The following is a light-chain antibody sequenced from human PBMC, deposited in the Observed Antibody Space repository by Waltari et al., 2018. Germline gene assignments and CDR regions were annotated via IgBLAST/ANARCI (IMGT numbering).Light chain of an antibody. CDR2: EGS. CDR3: CSYAGSNSWV. CDR1: GTDVGSYSL. V-gene: IGLV2-23*01. Sequence: QSALTQPASVSGFPGQSITISCSGTGTDVGSYSLVSWYQKQPGKAPKLILYEGSERPSGVSSRFSGAKSGDTASLTISGLQPEDEADYYCCSYAGSNSWVFGGGTKLTVL. J-gene: IGLJ3*02.